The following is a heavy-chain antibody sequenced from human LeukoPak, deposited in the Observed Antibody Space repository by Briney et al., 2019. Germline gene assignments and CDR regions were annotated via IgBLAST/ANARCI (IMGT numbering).Heavy chain of an antibody. V-gene: IGHV3-21*01. CDR3: ARDSHTELLWFGELSVDAFDI. Sequence: GGSLRLSCAASGFTFSSYSMNWVRQAPGKGLEWVSSISSSSSYIYYADSVKGRFTISRDNAKNSLYLQMNSLRAEDTAVYYCARDSHTELLWFGELSVDAFDIWGQGSMVTVSS. CDR1: GFTFSSYS. D-gene: IGHD3-10*01. J-gene: IGHJ3*02. CDR2: ISSSSSYI.